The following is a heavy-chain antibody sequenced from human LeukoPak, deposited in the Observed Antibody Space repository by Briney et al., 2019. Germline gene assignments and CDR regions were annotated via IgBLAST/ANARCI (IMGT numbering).Heavy chain of an antibody. J-gene: IGHJ4*02. CDR1: GFTVSSYA. Sequence: GGSLRLSCAASGFTVSSYAMSWVRQAPGKGLEWVSAISGSGGSTYYADSVKGRFTISRDNSKNTLYLQMNSLRAEDTAVYYCAKDVERGYSYGYFDYWGQGTLVTVSS. CDR3: AKDVERGYSYGYFDY. CDR2: ISGSGGST. D-gene: IGHD5-18*01. V-gene: IGHV3-23*01.